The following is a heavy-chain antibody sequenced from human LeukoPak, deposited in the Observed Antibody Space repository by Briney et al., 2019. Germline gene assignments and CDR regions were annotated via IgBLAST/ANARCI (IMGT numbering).Heavy chain of an antibody. J-gene: IGHJ5*02. CDR1: GYNFNDFG. Sequence: ASVKVSYKASGYNFNDFGVTWVRQAPGQGLEWMGWISALTGDTNYAQKFQGRLTMTTDTSTDTAYMEMRSLRSDDTAVYYCAREATGRAFDPWGQGTLVVVSS. V-gene: IGHV1-18*01. D-gene: IGHD1-14*01. CDR3: AREATGRAFDP. CDR2: ISALTGDT.